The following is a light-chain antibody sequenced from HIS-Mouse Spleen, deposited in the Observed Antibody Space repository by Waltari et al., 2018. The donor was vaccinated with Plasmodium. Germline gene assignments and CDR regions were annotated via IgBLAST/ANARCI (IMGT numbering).Light chain of an antibody. CDR3: QQYNSYSWT. V-gene: IGKV1-5*03. Sequence: DIQMTPSPSTLPASVGDRVTITCRASQSISSWLAWYQQKPGNAPKLLIYKASSLESGVPSRFSGSGSGTEFTLTISSLQPDDFATYYCQQYNSYSWTFGQGTKVEIK. CDR2: KAS. J-gene: IGKJ1*01. CDR1: QSISSW.